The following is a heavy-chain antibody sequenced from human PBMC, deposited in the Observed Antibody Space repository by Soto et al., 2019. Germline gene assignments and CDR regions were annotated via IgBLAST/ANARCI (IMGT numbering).Heavy chain of an antibody. CDR2: ISYDGSNK. Sequence: GGSLRLSCAASGFTFSSYGMHWVRQAPGKGLEWVAVISYDGSNKYYADSVKGRFTISRDNSKNTLYLQMNSLRAEDTAVYYCAKALRGYYYYYYMDVWGKGTTVTVSS. CDR3: AKALRGYYYYYYMDV. V-gene: IGHV3-30*18. CDR1: GFTFSSYG. D-gene: IGHD3-10*01. J-gene: IGHJ6*03.